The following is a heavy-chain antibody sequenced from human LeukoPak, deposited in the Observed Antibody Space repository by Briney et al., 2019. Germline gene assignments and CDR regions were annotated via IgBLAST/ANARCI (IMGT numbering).Heavy chain of an antibody. V-gene: IGHV4-59*08. J-gene: IGHJ4*02. D-gene: IGHD2/OR15-2a*01. CDR1: GGSISSYY. CDR2: ISDIGSI. Sequence: PSETLSLTCTVSGGSISSYYWSWIRQPPGKGLEWIACISDIGSINYNPSLKSRVTISLDTSKNQFSLKLSSVTAADTAVYYCAGHHPRNTVDFWGQGILVTVSS. CDR3: AGHHPRNTVDF.